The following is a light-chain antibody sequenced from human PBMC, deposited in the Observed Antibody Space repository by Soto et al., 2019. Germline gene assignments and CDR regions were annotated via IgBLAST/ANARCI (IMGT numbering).Light chain of an antibody. J-gene: IGLJ3*02. Sequence: QSALTQPPSASGSLGQSVTISCTGTSSDVGRYNYVSWFQQHPGKAPKVMIYEVNKRPSGVPDRFSGSKSANSASLAISGLKSEDEADYYCAAWDDGLNGWLFGGGTKVTVL. CDR3: AAWDDGLNGWL. CDR2: EVN. CDR1: SSDVGRYNY. V-gene: IGLV2-8*01.